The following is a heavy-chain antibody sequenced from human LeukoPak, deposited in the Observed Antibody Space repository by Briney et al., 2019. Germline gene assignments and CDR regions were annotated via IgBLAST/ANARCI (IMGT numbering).Heavy chain of an antibody. V-gene: IGHV3-7*01. CDR3: ATPGSGIWCFDY. J-gene: IGHJ4*02. D-gene: IGHD6-13*01. CDR2: IKQDGSKK. CDR1: GFTFSTYW. Sequence: PGGSLRLSCAASGFTFSTYWMSWVRQAPGKGLEWVASIKQDGSKKYYVDSVKGRFTISRANAKNSVYLQMTSLRAEDTAVYYCATPGSGIWCFDYWGQGTLLTVSS.